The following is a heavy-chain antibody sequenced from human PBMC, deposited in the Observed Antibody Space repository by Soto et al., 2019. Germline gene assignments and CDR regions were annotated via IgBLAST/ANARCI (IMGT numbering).Heavy chain of an antibody. Sequence: GESLKISCKGSGYSFTSYWIGWVRQMPGKGLEWMGIIYPGDSDTRYSPSFQGQVTISADKSISTAYLQWSSLKASDTAMYYCERQGTSPYCYDSSGPNAFDIWGQGTLVTVSS. CDR2: IYPGDSDT. J-gene: IGHJ3*02. V-gene: IGHV5-51*01. CDR3: ERQGTSPYCYDSSGPNAFDI. CDR1: GYSFTSYW. D-gene: IGHD3-22*01.